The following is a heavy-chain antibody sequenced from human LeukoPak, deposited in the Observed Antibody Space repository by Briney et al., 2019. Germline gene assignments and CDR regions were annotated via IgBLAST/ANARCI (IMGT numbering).Heavy chain of an antibody. CDR1: GYTFTSYD. D-gene: IGHD7-27*01. J-gene: IGHJ4*02. CDR2: MSPNSGNT. Sequence: ASVTVSCKASGYTFTSYDINWVRQATGQGPEWMGWMSPNSGNTGYAQKFQGRVTMTRSTSMSTAYMELSSLRSKDTAVYYCARGPPNWGYDYWGQGTLVTVSS. V-gene: IGHV1-8*01. CDR3: ARGPPNWGYDY.